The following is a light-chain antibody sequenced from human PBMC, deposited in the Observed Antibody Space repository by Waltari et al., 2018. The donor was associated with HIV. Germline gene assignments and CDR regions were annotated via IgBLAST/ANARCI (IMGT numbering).Light chain of an antibody. CDR1: RSDIGSNY. V-gene: IGLV1-47*01. CDR3: AAWDVSLRGAYV. Sequence: QSVLTQPPSASGTPGQRVSISCSGARSDIGSNYVYWYQQIPGTARKLLIYRNNQRPAGVPDRFSSSKSGTSASLAISGLRSEDEADYYCAAWDVSLRGAYVFGTGTKVAVL. J-gene: IGLJ1*01. CDR2: RNN.